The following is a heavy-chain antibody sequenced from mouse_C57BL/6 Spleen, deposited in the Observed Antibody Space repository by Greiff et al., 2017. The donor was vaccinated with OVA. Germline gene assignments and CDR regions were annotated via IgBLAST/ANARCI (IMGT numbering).Heavy chain of an antibody. CDR1: GFNIKDYY. V-gene: IGHV14-1*01. J-gene: IGHJ1*03. D-gene: IGHD1-1*01. CDR2: IDPEDGDT. CDR3: TTYYYGSSSWYFEV. Sequence: VQLQQSGAELVRPGASVKLSCTASGFNIKDYYMHWVKQRPEQGLEWIGRIDPEDGDTEYAPKFQGKATMTADTSSNTAYLQLSSLTSEDTAVYYCTTYYYGSSSWYFEVWGTGTTVTVSS.